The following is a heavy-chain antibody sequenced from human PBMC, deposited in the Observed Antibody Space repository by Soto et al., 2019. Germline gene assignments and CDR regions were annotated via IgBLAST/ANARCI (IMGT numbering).Heavy chain of an antibody. CDR3: ARAYDSSGYGAEYFQH. CDR1: GYTFTGYY. V-gene: IGHV1-2*04. CDR2: INPNSGGT. Sequence: GASLKVSCKASGYTFTGYYMHWVRQAPGQGLEWMGWINPNSGGTNYAQKFQGWVTMTRDTSISTAYMELSRLRSDDTAVYYCARAYDSSGYGAEYFQHWGQGTLVTVSS. D-gene: IGHD3-22*01. J-gene: IGHJ1*01.